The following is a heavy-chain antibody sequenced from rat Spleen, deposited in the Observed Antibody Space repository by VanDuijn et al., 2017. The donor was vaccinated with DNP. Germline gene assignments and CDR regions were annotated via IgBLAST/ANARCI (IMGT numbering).Heavy chain of an antibody. CDR2: ISASGGST. CDR3: TTDAAY. Sequence: EVHLVESGGGLVQPGKSLKLSCAASGFTFSFYGMAWVRQAPKKGLEWVASISASGGSTSYRDSVKGRFTISRNNAKYTLYLQMDSLRSEDTATYYCTTDAAYWGRGVLVTVSS. CDR1: GFTFSFYG. V-gene: IGHV5-27*01. J-gene: IGHJ3*01.